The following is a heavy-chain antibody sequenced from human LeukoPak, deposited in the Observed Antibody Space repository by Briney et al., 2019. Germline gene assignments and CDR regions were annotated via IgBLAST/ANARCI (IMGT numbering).Heavy chain of an antibody. CDR2: IYYSEST. D-gene: IGHD6-13*01. Sequence: PSETLSLTCTVSGGSIGSSSYYWGWIRQPPGKGLEWIGSIYYSESTYYNASVKSRVTISVDTSKNQFSLKLSSVTAADTAVYYCARISPRVSGIAAAGTDYFDYWGQGTLVTVSS. CDR1: GGSIGSSSYY. CDR3: ARISPRVSGIAAAGTDYFDY. J-gene: IGHJ4*02. V-gene: IGHV4-39*07.